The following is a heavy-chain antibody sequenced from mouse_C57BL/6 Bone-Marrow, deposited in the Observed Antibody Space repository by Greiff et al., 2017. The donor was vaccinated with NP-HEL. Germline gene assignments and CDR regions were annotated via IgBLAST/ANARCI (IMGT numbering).Heavy chain of an antibody. CDR3: AGAGYYGFAY. D-gene: IGHD1-1*01. CDR2: IYPRSGNT. Sequence: VQLQQSGAELARPGASVKLSCKASGYTFTSYGISWVKQRTGQGLEWIGEIYPRSGNTYYNEKFKGKATLTADKSSSTAYMELRSLTSEDSAVYFCAGAGYYGFAYWGQGTLVTVSA. J-gene: IGHJ3*01. CDR1: GYTFTSYG. V-gene: IGHV1-81*01.